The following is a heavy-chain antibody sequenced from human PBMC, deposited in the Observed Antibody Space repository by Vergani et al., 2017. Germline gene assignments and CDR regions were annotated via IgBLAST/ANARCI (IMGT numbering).Heavy chain of an antibody. CDR2: TRYDGIVE. Sequence: QVQLVESGGGVVQPGGSLRLSCAASGFTFTNYCMHWVRQAPGKGLEWVAFTRYDGIVEYYGDSVKGRFTISRDNAKNSLYLQMNSLRAEDTALYYCAKDHYDFWSGYPNLSPFDLWGRGTLVTVSS. J-gene: IGHJ2*01. CDR1: GFTFTNYC. D-gene: IGHD3-3*01. V-gene: IGHV3-30*02. CDR3: AKDHYDFWSGYPNLSPFDL.